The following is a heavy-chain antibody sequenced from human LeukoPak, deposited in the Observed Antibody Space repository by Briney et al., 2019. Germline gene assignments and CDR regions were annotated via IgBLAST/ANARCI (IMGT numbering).Heavy chain of an antibody. D-gene: IGHD5-24*01. Sequence: SETLSLTCAVYGGSFSGYYWSWIRQPPGKGLVRIGEINHSGSTNYNPSLKSRVTISVDTSKNQFSLKLSSVTAADTAVYYCARGRGRDGYNPYWGQGTLVTVSS. J-gene: IGHJ4*02. CDR3: ARGRGRDGYNPY. V-gene: IGHV4-34*01. CDR1: GGSFSGYY. CDR2: INHSGST.